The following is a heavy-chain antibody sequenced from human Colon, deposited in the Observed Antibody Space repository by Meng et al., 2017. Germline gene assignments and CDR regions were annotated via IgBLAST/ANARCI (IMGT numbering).Heavy chain of an antibody. V-gene: IGHV4-4*02. CDR2: SFHSGST. CDR1: GGSISSSNW. Sequence: QVQLQESGPGLVEPSQTLFLTFTFSGGSISSSNWWSWVRQPPGKGLERIGESFHSGSTNYNPSLKSRATISVDRSRNQFTLQLSSVTAADTAVYYCARVVGITIFGVVNWYFDLWGRGTLVTVSS. D-gene: IGHD3-3*01. CDR3: ARVVGITIFGVVNWYFDL. J-gene: IGHJ2*01.